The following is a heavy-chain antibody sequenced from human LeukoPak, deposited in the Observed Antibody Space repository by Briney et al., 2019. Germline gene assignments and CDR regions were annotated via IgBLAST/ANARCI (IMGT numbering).Heavy chain of an antibody. CDR2: TNSDGRST. V-gene: IGHV3-74*01. CDR1: GFTFSSYW. D-gene: IGHD6-13*01. J-gene: IGHJ4*02. CDR3: ARAGIAAAGTKGGLDY. Sequence: GASLRLSCAPSGFTFSSYWVHWVRQAPGEGMVWLSRTNSDGRSTLYADSGKGRFTISRDNAKNTLYLQMDSLRAEDTAVYYCARAGIAAAGTKGGLDYWGQGTLVTVSS.